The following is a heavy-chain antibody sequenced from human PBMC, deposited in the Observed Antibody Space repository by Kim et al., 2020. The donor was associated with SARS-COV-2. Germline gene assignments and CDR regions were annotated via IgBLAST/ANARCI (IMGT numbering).Heavy chain of an antibody. Sequence: NKDAAAAVEGRSTISKDNSKNTLYLQMNSLRAEDTAVYYCAKEWQRAGDYWGQGTLVTVSS. CDR2: NK. V-gene: IGHV3-30*02. D-gene: IGHD6-19*01. CDR3: AKEWQRAGDY. J-gene: IGHJ4*02.